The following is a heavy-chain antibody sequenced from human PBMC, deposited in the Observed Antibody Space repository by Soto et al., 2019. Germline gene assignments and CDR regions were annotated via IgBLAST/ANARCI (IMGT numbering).Heavy chain of an antibody. V-gene: IGHV1-69*05. J-gene: IGHJ6*02. CDR2: IIPICGTA. Sequence: SVKVSCKASGGTFSSYAISWVRQAPGQGLEWMGGIIPICGTASYAQKFQGRVTMTRDTSTSTVYMELSSLRSEDTAVYYCARDQGRSSSSRTDHYYYYYGMDVWGQGTTVTVSS. D-gene: IGHD6-6*01. CDR1: GGTFSSYA. CDR3: ARDQGRSSSSRTDHYYYYYGMDV.